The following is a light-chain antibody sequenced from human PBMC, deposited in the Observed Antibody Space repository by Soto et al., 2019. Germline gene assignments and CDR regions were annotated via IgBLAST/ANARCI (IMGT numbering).Light chain of an antibody. CDR3: QQFNINPRT. CDR2: DAS. CDR1: QGINSA. J-gene: IGKJ1*01. V-gene: IGKV1-13*02. Sequence: AIPLTQSPSSLSASVGDRVTITCRASQGINSALAWYQQKPGKTPKLLIYDASSLESGVPSRFSGSGSGTDFTLTISSLQPEDFVTYYCQQFNINPRTFGQGTKVEIK.